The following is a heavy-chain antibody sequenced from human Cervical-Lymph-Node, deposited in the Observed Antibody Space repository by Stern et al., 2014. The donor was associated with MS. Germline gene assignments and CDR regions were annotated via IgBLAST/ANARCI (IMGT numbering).Heavy chain of an antibody. V-gene: IGHV4-4*02. CDR2: IYHSGAS. J-gene: IGHJ2*01. CDR3: ARERQQYCNSEGCSYWYFDL. D-gene: IGHD2/OR15-2a*01. CDR1: GGSVSSTNW. Sequence: QLQLQESGPGLVKPSGTLSLTCAVSGGSVSSTNWRSWVRQSPGKGLEWIGNIYHSGASNYRPSLRSRVSISLDNSKNHLSLHLTSVTAADTAVYYCARERQQYCNSEGCSYWYFDLWGRGTLVTVSS.